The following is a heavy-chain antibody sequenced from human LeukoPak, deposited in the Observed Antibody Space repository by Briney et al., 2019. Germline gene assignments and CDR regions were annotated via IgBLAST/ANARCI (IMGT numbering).Heavy chain of an antibody. CDR3: NVRWGPNSDY. CDR1: GFTFSTFW. J-gene: IGHJ4*02. V-gene: IGHV3-74*01. Sequence: QPGGSLLLSCAASGFTFSTFWMHWVRQPPGKGLVWVSRISNDGSTTHYADSVKGRFTISRDNAKNTLFLHMNSLRAEDTAVYYCNVRWGPNSDYWGQGTLVTVSS. D-gene: IGHD7-27*01. CDR2: ISNDGSTT.